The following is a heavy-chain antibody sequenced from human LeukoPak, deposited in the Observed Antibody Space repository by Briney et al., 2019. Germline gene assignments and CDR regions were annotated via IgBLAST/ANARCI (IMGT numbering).Heavy chain of an antibody. J-gene: IGHJ4*02. CDR2: INPSGGRA. CDR3: AGQGRYYDSSGYDFDY. D-gene: IGHD3-22*01. CDR1: EYTFTNYY. Sequence: ASVKVSCKASEYTFTNYYIHWVRQAPGQGLEWMGIINPSGGRASYAQKFQGRVTMTRDTSTSTVYMDLSSLRSEDTAVYYCAGQGRYYDSSGYDFDYWGQGTLVTVSS. V-gene: IGHV1-46*01.